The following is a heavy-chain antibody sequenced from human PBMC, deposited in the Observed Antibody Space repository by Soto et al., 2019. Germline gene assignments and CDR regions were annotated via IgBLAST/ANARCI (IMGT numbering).Heavy chain of an antibody. J-gene: IGHJ4*02. CDR2: ITSDGNIR. CDR3: ARALIPYCSRNSCRYSDY. V-gene: IGHV3-30-3*01. D-gene: IGHD2-8*01. CDR1: GFTFSSYT. Sequence: QVQLVESGGGVVQPGGSLRLSCAASGFTFSSYTMHWVRQAPGKGLEWVAVITSDGNIRLYADSVKGRFSISRDTSKDTLYLQMSSLRPEDTAVYYCARALIPYCSRNSCRYSDYWGQGTLVTVSS.